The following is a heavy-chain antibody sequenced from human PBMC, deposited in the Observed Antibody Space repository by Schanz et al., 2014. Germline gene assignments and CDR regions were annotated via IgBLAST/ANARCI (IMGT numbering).Heavy chain of an antibody. Sequence: EVRLVESGGGLVKPGGSLRLSCAASGFTFSSYSMSWVRQAPGKGLGWVSFISSSSDYINYADSVKGRFTISRDNAKNSVYLQMHSLRAEDTALYYCARDRDAGGYDSWGQGTLVTVSS. CDR3: ARDRDAGGYDS. J-gene: IGHJ5*01. CDR2: ISSSSDYI. V-gene: IGHV3-21*02. CDR1: GFTFSSYS. D-gene: IGHD2-8*02.